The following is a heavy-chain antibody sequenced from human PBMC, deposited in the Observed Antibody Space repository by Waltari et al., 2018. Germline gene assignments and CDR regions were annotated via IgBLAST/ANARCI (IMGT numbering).Heavy chain of an antibody. D-gene: IGHD1-20*01. CDR3: ARYNWDDAFDI. CDR1: GFTVSSNY. CDR2: IYSGGST. J-gene: IGHJ3*02. V-gene: IGHV3-53*02. Sequence: EVQLVETGGGLIQPGGSLRLSCAASGFTVSSNYMGWVRQAPGKGLEWVSVIYSGGSTYYADSVKGRFTISRDNSKNTLYLQMNSLRAEDTAVYYCARYNWDDAFDIWGQGTMVTVSS.